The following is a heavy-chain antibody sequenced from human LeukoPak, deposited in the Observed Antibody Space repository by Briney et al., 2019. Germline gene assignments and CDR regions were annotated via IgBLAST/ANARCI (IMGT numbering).Heavy chain of an antibody. Sequence: GGSLRLSCAVSGFTFSSYAMSWVRQAPGKGLEWVSAISGSGGSTYYADSVKGRFTISRDNSKNTLYLQMDSLRAEDTAVYYCAKDGPKIVVVPAASDWGQGTLVTVSS. CDR1: GFTFSSYA. CDR3: AKDGPKIVVVPAASD. J-gene: IGHJ4*02. CDR2: ISGSGGST. V-gene: IGHV3-23*01. D-gene: IGHD2-2*01.